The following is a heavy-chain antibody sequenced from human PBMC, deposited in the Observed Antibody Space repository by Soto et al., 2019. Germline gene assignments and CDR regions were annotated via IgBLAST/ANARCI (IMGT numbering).Heavy chain of an antibody. D-gene: IGHD3-3*01. J-gene: IGHJ5*02. CDR3: ARGAIFGVVIGSGNWFDP. CDR2: IYYSGST. Sequence: PSETLSLTCTVSGGSISSYYWSWIRQPPGKGLEWIGYIYYSGSTNYNPSLKSLVTISVDTSKNQFSLKLSSVTAADTAVYYCARGAIFGVVIGSGNWFDPWGQGTRVTVSS. V-gene: IGHV4-59*01. CDR1: GGSISSYY.